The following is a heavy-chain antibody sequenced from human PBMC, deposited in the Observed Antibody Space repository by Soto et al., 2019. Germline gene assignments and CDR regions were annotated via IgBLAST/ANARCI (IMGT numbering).Heavy chain of an antibody. Sequence: QVQLVQSVAEVKKPGSSVKVSCKASGGTFSTSAISWVRQAPGQGLEWVGGIMPVFPTPDYAQNFQGRVTMAADESTTTAYLELTSLRADDTAVYYCARYKDRLQLGVNYYYILDVWGQGTAITVSS. V-gene: IGHV1-69*12. J-gene: IGHJ6*02. CDR3: ARYKDRLQLGVNYYYILDV. CDR1: GGTFSTSA. D-gene: IGHD1-1*01. CDR2: IMPVFPTP.